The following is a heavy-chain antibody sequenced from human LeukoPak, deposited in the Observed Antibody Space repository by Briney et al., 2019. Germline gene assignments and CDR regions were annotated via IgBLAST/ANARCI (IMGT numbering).Heavy chain of an antibody. Sequence: GGSLRLSCAASGFSFSIYSMNWVRQTPGKGLEWVSSVSSSSGYIYYADSVKGRFTICRDNSKNSLYLQMDSLRAEDTAVYYCARAYYGSGTSHFDSWGQGTLVTVSS. D-gene: IGHD3-10*01. CDR3: ARAYYGSGTSHFDS. J-gene: IGHJ4*02. CDR1: GFSFSIYS. CDR2: VSSSSGYI. V-gene: IGHV3-21*01.